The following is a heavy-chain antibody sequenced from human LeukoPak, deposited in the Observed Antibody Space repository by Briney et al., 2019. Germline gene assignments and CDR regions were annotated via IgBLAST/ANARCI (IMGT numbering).Heavy chain of an antibody. CDR1: GGSISSGGYY. CDR3: ARIRGKYCSSTSCYPDWFDP. CDR2: IYYSGST. J-gene: IGHJ5*02. Sequence: SETLSLTCTVSGGSISSGGYYWSWLRQHPGKGLEWIVYIYYSGSTYYNPSLKSRVTISVDTSKNQFSLKLGSVTAADTAVYYCARIRGKYCSSTSCYPDWFDPWGQGTLVTVSS. D-gene: IGHD2-2*01. V-gene: IGHV4-31*03.